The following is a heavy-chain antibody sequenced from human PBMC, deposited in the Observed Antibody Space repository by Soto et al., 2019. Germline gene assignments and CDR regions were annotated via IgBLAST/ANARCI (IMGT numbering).Heavy chain of an antibody. CDR1: GFTVSSEY. Sequence: GGALRLSCAASGFTVSSEYMSWGRQAPGKGLEWGSLIQSGGPTYYADSVKGRFTIARDTSENTLHLQMDSLRAEDTAVYYCARDDVLCDGGRCYGVPLDGWGKGTTVTVSS. CDR2: IQSGGPT. V-gene: IGHV3-66*01. J-gene: IGHJ6*04. D-gene: IGHD2-15*01. CDR3: ARDDVLCDGGRCYGVPLDG.